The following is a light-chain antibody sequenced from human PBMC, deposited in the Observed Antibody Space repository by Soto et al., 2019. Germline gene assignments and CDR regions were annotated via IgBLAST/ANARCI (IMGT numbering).Light chain of an antibody. J-gene: IGKJ1*01. CDR1: QGIRSY. Sequence: AIRMTLSPSSFSASTGDRVTITCRASQGIRSYLAWYQQKPGKAPKLLIYAASTLQSGVPSRFSGSGSGTDFTLTISCLQSEDFATYYWQQYYSYPQTFGQGTKVDIK. CDR3: QQYYSYPQT. CDR2: AAS. V-gene: IGKV1-8*01.